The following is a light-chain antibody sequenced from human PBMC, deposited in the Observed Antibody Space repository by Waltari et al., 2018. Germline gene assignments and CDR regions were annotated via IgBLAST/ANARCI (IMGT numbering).Light chain of an antibody. CDR3: QQSYRTPPYT. CDR1: QSVSSS. J-gene: IGKJ2*01. CDR2: DAS. V-gene: IGKV3-15*01. Sequence: EIVMTQSPVTLSVSPGGRATLFCRASQSVSSSLAWYQQKPGQAPKLLIYDASTRATGIPPRFSGSGSGTEFTLTISSLQPEDFATYYCQQSYRTPPYTFGQGTKVEIK.